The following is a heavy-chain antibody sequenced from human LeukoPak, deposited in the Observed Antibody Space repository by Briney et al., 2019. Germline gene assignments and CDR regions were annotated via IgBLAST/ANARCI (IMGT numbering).Heavy chain of an antibody. CDR3: ARRSAAGYYFDY. V-gene: IGHV1-18*01. J-gene: IGHJ4*02. CDR2: ISDYNSNT. CDR1: GYTFTTYA. D-gene: IGHD6-13*01. Sequence: ASVKVSCKTSGYTFTTYAISWVRQAPGQGLEWMGGISDYNSNTDFAQNLQGSLTMTTDTSTSTAYMELRSLRSDDTAMYYCARRSAAGYYFDYWGQGTLVTVSS.